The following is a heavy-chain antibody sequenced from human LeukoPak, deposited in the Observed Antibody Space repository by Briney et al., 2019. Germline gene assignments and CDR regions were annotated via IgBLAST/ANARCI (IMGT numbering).Heavy chain of an antibody. CDR2: IIPIFGTA. V-gene: IGHV1-69*05. CDR1: GGTFSSYA. J-gene: IGHJ4*02. Sequence: ASVKVSCKASGGTFSSYATSWVRQAPGQGLEWMGGIIPIFGTANYAQKLQGRVTMTTDTSTSTAYMELRSLRSDDTAVYYCAMGDMGPFDYWGQGTLVTVSS. CDR3: AMGDMGPFDY. D-gene: IGHD1-26*01.